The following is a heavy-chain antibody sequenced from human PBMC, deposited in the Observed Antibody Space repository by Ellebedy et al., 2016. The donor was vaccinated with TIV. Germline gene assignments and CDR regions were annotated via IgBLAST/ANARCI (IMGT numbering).Heavy chain of an antibody. CDR3: ARYCSGGSCYSHAFDI. Sequence: GESLKISCAASGFTFSDYYISWIRQAPGKGLEWVSYISSSGSTIYYADSVKGRFTISRDNAKNSLYLQMNSLRAEDTAVYYCARYCSGGSCYSHAFDIWGQGTMVTVSS. CDR1: GFTFSDYY. J-gene: IGHJ3*02. CDR2: ISSSGSTI. D-gene: IGHD2-15*01. V-gene: IGHV3-11*01.